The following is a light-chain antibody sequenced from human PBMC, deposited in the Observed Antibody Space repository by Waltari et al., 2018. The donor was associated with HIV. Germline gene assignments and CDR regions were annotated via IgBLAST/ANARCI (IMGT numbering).Light chain of an antibody. CDR3: LQHNGYPT. J-gene: IGKJ2*01. Sequence: IQMTQSPSSLSASIGDRVTITCRASQGIRSDLAWYQQKPGKAPKRLIYDASSLQSGVPSRCSGSGSGTEFNLTISSLQPEDFAAYYCLQHNGYPTFGQGTKLEIK. V-gene: IGKV1-17*01. CDR2: DAS. CDR1: QGIRSD.